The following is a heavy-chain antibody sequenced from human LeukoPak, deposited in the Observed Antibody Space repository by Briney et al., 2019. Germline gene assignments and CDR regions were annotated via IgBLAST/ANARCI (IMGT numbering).Heavy chain of an antibody. CDR1: GFTFSSYG. CDR3: AKEGRGNAVDY. D-gene: IGHD1-1*01. J-gene: IGHJ4*02. V-gene: IGHV3-23*01. Sequence: GGSLRLSCATSGFTFSSYGMSWVRQAPGKGLEWVSSISGSSGGTYYADSVKGRFTISRDNSKDTLYLQMNSLRAEDTAVYYCAKEGRGNAVDYWGQGTLVTVSS. CDR2: ISGSSGGT.